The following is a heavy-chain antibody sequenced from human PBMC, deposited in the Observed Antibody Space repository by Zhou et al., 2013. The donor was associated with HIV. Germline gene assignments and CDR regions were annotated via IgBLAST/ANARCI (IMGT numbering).Heavy chain of an antibody. V-gene: IGHV1-2*02. J-gene: IGHJ4*02. CDR3: TTYGPGYNWMYK. D-gene: IGHD1-20*01. CDR2: MAPNSDVT. Sequence: QVQLVQSGAEVKKPGASVKVSCKASGYTLTGYYMHWVRQAPGQGLEWMGWMAPNSDVTKYAQKFQGRVSMTTDTSINTAYMELSSLTSDDTAVYYCTTYGPGYNWMYKWGQGTQVTVSS. CDR1: GYTLTGYY.